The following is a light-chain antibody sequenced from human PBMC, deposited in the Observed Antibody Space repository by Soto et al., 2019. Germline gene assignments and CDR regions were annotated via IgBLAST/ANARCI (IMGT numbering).Light chain of an antibody. J-gene: IGKJ1*01. CDR3: QQDGCSRA. V-gene: IGKV3-20*01. Sequence: IVLTQSPGTLSLSPGERATLSCRARQSVSSSYAAWYQQKPGQPPRLLIYGACSRATGLADRFSGRGAGTHFLIIISRVPPEYVAVYCRQQDGCSRAFGRGTKVDIK. CDR1: QSVSSSY. CDR2: GAC.